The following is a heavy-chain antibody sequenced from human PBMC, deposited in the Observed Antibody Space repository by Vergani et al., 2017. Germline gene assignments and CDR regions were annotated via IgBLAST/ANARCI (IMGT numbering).Heavy chain of an antibody. Sequence: EVQLLESGGDLVQPGGSLRLSCAASGLTFNHYAMNWVRQAPGKGLEGVSSISSSSSYIYYADSVKGRFTISRDNAKNSLYLQMNSLRAEDTAVYYCARDLFYYDSSGYYSGFFDYWGQGTLVTVSS. J-gene: IGHJ4*02. D-gene: IGHD3-22*01. CDR3: ARDLFYYDSSGYYSGFFDY. CDR2: ISSSSSYI. V-gene: IGHV3-21*02. CDR1: GLTFNHYA.